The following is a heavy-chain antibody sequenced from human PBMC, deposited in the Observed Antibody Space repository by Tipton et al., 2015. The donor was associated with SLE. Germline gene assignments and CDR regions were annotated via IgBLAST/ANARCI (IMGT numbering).Heavy chain of an antibody. CDR1: GFTFSSYE. CDR2: ISSSSSYI. D-gene: IGHD3-10*01. CDR3: ARDMTRFGESTRIDY. Sequence: SLRLSCAASGFTFSSYEMNWVRQAPGKGLEWVSSISSSSSYIYYADSVKGRFTISRDNAKNSLFLQMNSLRAEDTAVYYCARDMTRFGESTRIDYWGQGTLVTVSS. J-gene: IGHJ4*02. V-gene: IGHV3-21*01.